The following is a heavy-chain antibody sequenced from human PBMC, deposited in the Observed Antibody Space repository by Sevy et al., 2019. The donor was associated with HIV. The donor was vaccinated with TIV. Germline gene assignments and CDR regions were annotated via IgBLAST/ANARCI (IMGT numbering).Heavy chain of an antibody. V-gene: IGHV3-9*01. D-gene: IGHD3-10*01. CDR3: VKDNGRHPSGTYSPNWFDS. CDR2: ISWNGDST. J-gene: IGHJ5*01. Sequence: GGSLRLSCAASGFIFGNYAMHWVRQAPGKGLDWVSGISWNGDSTPYANSMRGRFTISRDNARNSIYLQMNNLRPEDTAFYYGVKDNGRHPSGTYSPNWFDSWGQGALVTVSS. CDR1: GFIFGNYA.